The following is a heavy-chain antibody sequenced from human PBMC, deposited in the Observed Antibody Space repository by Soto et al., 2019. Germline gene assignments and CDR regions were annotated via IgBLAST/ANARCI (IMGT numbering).Heavy chain of an antibody. D-gene: IGHD4-17*01. J-gene: IGHJ5*02. CDR1: GGSISSYY. Sequence: QVQLQESGPGLVKPSETLSLTCTVSGGSISSYYWSWIRQPPGKGLEWIGYIYDSGRTNYNPSLKSRVTISVDTSKNQFSLKLSSVTAADTAVYYCARDHQGDDYGHSFDPWGQGTLVTVSS. CDR3: ARDHQGDDYGHSFDP. V-gene: IGHV4-59*01. CDR2: IYDSGRT.